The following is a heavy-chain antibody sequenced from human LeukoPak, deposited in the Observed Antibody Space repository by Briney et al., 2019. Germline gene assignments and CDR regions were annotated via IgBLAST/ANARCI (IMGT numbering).Heavy chain of an antibody. D-gene: IGHD4-17*01. J-gene: IGHJ4*02. CDR3: ARIRDYGDYSGDF. Sequence: PGGSLRLSCAASGFTFSNYAMSWVRQAPGRGLEWVSAISGGGGSTYYADSVKGRFTISRDNAKNSLYLQMNSLRDEDTAVYYCARIRDYGDYSGDFWGQGTLVTVSS. V-gene: IGHV3-23*01. CDR2: ISGGGGST. CDR1: GFTFSNYA.